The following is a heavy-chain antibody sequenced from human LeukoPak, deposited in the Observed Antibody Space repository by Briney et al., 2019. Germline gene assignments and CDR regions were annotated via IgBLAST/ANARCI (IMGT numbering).Heavy chain of an antibody. CDR2: ISGSGGST. CDR1: GFTFSSYA. Sequence: GGSLRLSCAASGFTFSSYAMSWVRQAPGKGLEWVSAISGSGGSTYYAGSVKGRFTISRDNSKNTLYLQMNSLRAEDTAVYYCAKVPTYYYDSSGSGDWGQGTLVTVPS. V-gene: IGHV3-23*01. J-gene: IGHJ4*02. D-gene: IGHD3-22*01. CDR3: AKVPTYYYDSSGSGD.